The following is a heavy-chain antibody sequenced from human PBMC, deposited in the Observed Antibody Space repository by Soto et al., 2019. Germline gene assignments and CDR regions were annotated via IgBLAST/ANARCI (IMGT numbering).Heavy chain of an antibody. Sequence: QVQLVQSGAEVKKPGSSVKFSCKASVGTFSSYAISWVRQAPGQGLEWMGGIIPIFGTANYAQKFQGRVTITADESTSTAYMELSSLRSEDTAVYYCARMTTVTTFFAFDIWGQGTMVTVSS. CDR3: ARMTTVTTFFAFDI. V-gene: IGHV1-69*01. CDR2: IIPIFGTA. J-gene: IGHJ3*02. CDR1: VGTFSSYA. D-gene: IGHD4-17*01.